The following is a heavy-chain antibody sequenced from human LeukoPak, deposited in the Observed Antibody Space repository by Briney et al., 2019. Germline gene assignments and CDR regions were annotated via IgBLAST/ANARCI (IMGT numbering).Heavy chain of an antibody. J-gene: IGHJ4*02. CDR3: ARDPLGHCSSSNCYTRMEFDY. D-gene: IGHD2-2*02. V-gene: IGHV1-2*02. Sequence: GASVKVSCKASGCTFTGYYMHWVRQAPGQGLEWMGWINPNSGGTNYAQKFQGRVTMTRDTSISTAYMELSRLRSDDTAVYYCARDPLGHCSSSNCYTRMEFDYWGQGTLVTVSS. CDR2: INPNSGGT. CDR1: GCTFTGYY.